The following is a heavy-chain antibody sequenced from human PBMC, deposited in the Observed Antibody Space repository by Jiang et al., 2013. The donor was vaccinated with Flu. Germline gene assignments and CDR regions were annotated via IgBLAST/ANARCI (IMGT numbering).Heavy chain of an antibody. Sequence: LEWVSYISSSGSTIYYADSVKGRFTISRDNAKNSLYLQMNSLRAEDTAVYYCARGLRGGYNLFGGDKYFQHWDQGTLVTVSS. D-gene: IGHD3-16*01. J-gene: IGHJ1*01. CDR2: ISSSGSTI. CDR3: ARGLRGGYNLFGGDKYFQH. V-gene: IGHV3-48*03.